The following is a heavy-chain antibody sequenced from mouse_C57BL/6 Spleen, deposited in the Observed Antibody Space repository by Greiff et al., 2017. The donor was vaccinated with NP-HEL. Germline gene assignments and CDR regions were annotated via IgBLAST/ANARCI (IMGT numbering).Heavy chain of an antibody. V-gene: IGHV1-52*01. CDR1: GYTFTSYW. CDR3: ELITTVPAWFAY. D-gene: IGHD1-1*01. CDR2: IDPSDSET. J-gene: IGHJ3*01. Sequence: QVQLQQPGAELVRPGSSVKLSCKASGYTFTSYWMHWVKQRPIQGLEWIGNIDPSDSETHYNQKFKDKATLTVDKSSSTDYMQLSSLTSEDFAVYYCELITTVPAWFAYWGQGTLVTVSA.